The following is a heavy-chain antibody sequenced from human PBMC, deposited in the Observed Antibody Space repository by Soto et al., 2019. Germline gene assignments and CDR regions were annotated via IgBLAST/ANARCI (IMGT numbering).Heavy chain of an antibody. Sequence: GGSLRLSCAASGFTFSSYSMNWVRQAPGKGLEWVSSISSSSSYIYYADSVKGRFTISRDNAKNSLYLQMNSLRAEDTAVYYCARGHCSGGSCYDAFDIWGQGTMVTVSS. V-gene: IGHV3-21*01. CDR2: ISSSSSYI. J-gene: IGHJ3*02. CDR1: GFTFSSYS. D-gene: IGHD2-15*01. CDR3: ARGHCSGGSCYDAFDI.